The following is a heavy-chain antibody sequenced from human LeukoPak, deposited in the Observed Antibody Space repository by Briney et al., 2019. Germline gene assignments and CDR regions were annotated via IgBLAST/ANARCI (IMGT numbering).Heavy chain of an antibody. D-gene: IGHD3-10*01. CDR2: MNPNSGNT. CDR3: ASGVWFGESTDY. CDR1: GYTFTSYD. Sequence: ASVKVSCKASGYTFTSYDINWVRQATGQGLEWMGWMNPNSGNTGDAQKFQGRVTMTRNTSISTAYMELSSLRSEDTAVYYCASGVWFGESTDYWGQGTLVTVSS. V-gene: IGHV1-8*01. J-gene: IGHJ4*02.